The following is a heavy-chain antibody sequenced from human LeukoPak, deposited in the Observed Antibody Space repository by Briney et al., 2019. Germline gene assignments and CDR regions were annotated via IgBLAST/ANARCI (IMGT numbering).Heavy chain of an antibody. CDR3: AKEVGLSMTDSSTWDANWYFDL. V-gene: IGHV1-69*05. D-gene: IGHD6-13*01. J-gene: IGHJ2*01. CDR1: VDIFHNYG. CDR2: SIPIFHSP. Sequence: SVKVSCKASVDIFHNYGISWVRQAPGQGLEWMGRSIPIFHSPNYAQKFHGRVTITTDESMSTAYMELRNVTSEDTATYYWAKEVGLSMTDSSTWDANWYFDLWGRGTLVTVSS.